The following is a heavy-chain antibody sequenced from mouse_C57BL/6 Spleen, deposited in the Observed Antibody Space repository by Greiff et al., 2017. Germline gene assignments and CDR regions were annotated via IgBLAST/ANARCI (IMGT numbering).Heavy chain of an antibody. CDR2: IYPSDSET. J-gene: IGHJ4*01. CDR3: ARGASNSYYAMDY. D-gene: IGHD2-5*01. Sequence: VQLQQPGAELVRPGSSVKLSCKASGYTFTSYWMDWVKQRPGQGLEWIGNIYPSDSETHYNQKFKDKATLTVDKSSSTAYMQLSSLTSEDSAVYYCARGASNSYYAMDYWGQGTSVTVSS. CDR1: GYTFTSYW. V-gene: IGHV1-61*01.